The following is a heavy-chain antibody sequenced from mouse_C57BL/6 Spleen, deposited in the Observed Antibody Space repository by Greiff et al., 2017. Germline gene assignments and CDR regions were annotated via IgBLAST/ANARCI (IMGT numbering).Heavy chain of an antibody. Sequence: EVKVVESGEGLVKPGGSLKLSCEASGFTFSSYAMSWVRQTPEKRLEWVAYISSGGDYIYYADTVKGRFTISRDKAWNTLYLQMCSLKSEDTAMYYCTSGGLRSWFAYWGQGTLVTVSA. V-gene: IGHV5-9-1*02. D-gene: IGHD2-4*01. CDR3: TSGGLRSWFAY. CDR1: GFTFSSYA. J-gene: IGHJ3*01. CDR2: ISSGGDYI.